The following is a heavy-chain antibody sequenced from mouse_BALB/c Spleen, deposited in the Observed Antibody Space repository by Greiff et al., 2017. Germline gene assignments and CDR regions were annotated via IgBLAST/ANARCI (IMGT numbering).Heavy chain of an antibody. V-gene: IGHV14-3*02. D-gene: IGHD2-4*01. CDR1: GFNIKDTY. J-gene: IGHJ2*01. CDR3: ARDRGLRYYFDD. Sequence: EVQLQQSGAELVKPGASVKLSCTASGFNIKDTYMHWVKQRPEQGLEWMGRIDPANGNTKYDPKFQGKATLTADTSSNPAYLQLSSLTSEDTAVYYCARDRGLRYYFDDWGQGTTLTVSS. CDR2: IDPANGNT.